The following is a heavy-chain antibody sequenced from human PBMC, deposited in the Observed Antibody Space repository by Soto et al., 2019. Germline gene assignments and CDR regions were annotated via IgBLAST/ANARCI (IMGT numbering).Heavy chain of an antibody. D-gene: IGHD4-17*01. J-gene: IGHJ6*02. CDR2: ISSNSASI. CDR3: AKDRGNYGDYEYHGMDV. CDR1: GFSFDDCA. Sequence: EVQLVESGGGLVQPGRSLRLSCAASGFSFDDCAMHWVRQAPGKGLEWVSGISSNSASIHYADSVRGRFTISRDNAKNSLYLQMNSLRAEDTALYYCAKDRGNYGDYEYHGMDVWGQGTTVTVSS. V-gene: IGHV3-9*01.